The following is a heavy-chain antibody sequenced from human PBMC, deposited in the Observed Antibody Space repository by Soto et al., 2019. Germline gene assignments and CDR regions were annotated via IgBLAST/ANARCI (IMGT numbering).Heavy chain of an antibody. J-gene: IGHJ4*02. D-gene: IGHD1-1*01. Sequence: QLQLQESGPGLVKPSETLSLTCAVSGGSISSSDYFWGWIRQPPGKGPEWIGSIHFSGGTYYNPSLKSRVTISIQTSESQFSLKLASVTAADTAIYYCARLIVGATGRSDSEYWGQGTLVTVSS. CDR1: GGSISSSDYF. CDR2: IHFSGGT. CDR3: ARLIVGATGRSDSEY. V-gene: IGHV4-39*01.